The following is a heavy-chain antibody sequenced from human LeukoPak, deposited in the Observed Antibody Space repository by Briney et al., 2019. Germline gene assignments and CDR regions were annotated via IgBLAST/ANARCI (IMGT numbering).Heavy chain of an antibody. CDR1: GFTFSSYS. D-gene: IGHD6-19*01. Sequence: PGGSLRLSCAASGFTFSSYSMNWVRQAPGKGLEWVSSISSSSSYIYYADSVKGRFTISRDNAKNSLHLQMNSLRAEDTAVYYCAREDMYSSGWPSYYYCGMDVWGQGTTVTVSS. CDR3: AREDMYSSGWPSYYYCGMDV. CDR2: ISSSSSYI. V-gene: IGHV3-21*01. J-gene: IGHJ6*02.